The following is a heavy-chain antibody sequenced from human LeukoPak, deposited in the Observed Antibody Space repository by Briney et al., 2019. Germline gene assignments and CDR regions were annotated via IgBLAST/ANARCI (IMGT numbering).Heavy chain of an antibody. CDR2: ISYDGSNK. CDR3: AKDLRSGWLDY. D-gene: IGHD6-19*01. Sequence: GGSLRLSCAASGFTFSSYGMHWVRQAPGKGLEWVAVISYDGSNKYYADSVKGRFTISRDNSKNTLYLQMNSLRAEDTAVYYCAKDLRSGWLDYWGQGTLVTVSS. V-gene: IGHV3-30*18. CDR1: GFTFSSYG. J-gene: IGHJ4*02.